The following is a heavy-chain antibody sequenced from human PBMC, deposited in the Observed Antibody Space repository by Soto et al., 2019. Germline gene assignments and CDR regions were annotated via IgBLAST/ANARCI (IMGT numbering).Heavy chain of an antibody. CDR1: GGSISSGGYY. V-gene: IGHV4-31*03. CDR2: IYYSGST. CDR3: ARASGGFGELFPDDAFDI. Sequence: PSETLSLTCTVSGGSISSGGYYWSWIRQHPGKGLEWIGYIYYSGSTYYNPSLKSRVTISVDTSKNQFSLKLSSVTAADTAVYYCARASGGFGELFPDDAFDIWGQGTMVTVS. J-gene: IGHJ3*02. D-gene: IGHD3-10*01.